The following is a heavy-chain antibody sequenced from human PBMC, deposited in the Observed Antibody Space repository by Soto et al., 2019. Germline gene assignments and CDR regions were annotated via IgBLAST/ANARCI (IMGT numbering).Heavy chain of an antibody. CDR2: TYYSGTT. J-gene: IGHJ4*02. CDR1: GVSLSSTVYY. Sequence: PSETLSLTRTVSGVSLSSTVYYWGWPRQPPGKGLEWIGSTYYSGTTYYNPALKSRVTIYIDTYKNQFSLKLSSVTVADTAGYYCARRYNHGADYWGQGTLGTVSS. V-gene: IGHV4-39*01. D-gene: IGHD1-1*01. CDR3: ARRYNHGADY.